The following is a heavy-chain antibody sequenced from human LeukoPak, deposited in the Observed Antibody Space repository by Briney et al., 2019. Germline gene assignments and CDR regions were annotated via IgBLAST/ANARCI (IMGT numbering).Heavy chain of an antibody. J-gene: IGHJ4*02. CDR1: GFTFSTYT. CDR3: AKDLRKDGIWDIDY. V-gene: IGHV3-23*01. D-gene: IGHD1-14*01. CDR2: IYGGGGAS. Sequence: PGGSLRLSCAASGFTFSTYTMNWVRQAPGKGLEWVSGIYGGGGASFYADSVKGRFTISRDNSQNTVFLQMDSLRDEDTALYYCAKDLRKDGIWDIDYWGQGTLVTVSS.